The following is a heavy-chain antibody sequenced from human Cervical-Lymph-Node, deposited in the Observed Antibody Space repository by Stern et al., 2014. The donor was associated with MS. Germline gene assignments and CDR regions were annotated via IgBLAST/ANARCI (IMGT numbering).Heavy chain of an antibody. CDR2: IIRIFGTA. V-gene: IGHV1-69*01. CDR1: GGTFSRYA. Sequence: VQLVESGAEVTKPGSSVKVSCKASGGTFSRYAISWVRQAPGQGPEWMGGIIRIFGTANYAQKFQGRVTSTADESTSTAYMELSSLRSEDTAVYYCARVWFGELARGMDVWGQGTTVTVSS. J-gene: IGHJ6*02. D-gene: IGHD3-10*01. CDR3: ARVWFGELARGMDV.